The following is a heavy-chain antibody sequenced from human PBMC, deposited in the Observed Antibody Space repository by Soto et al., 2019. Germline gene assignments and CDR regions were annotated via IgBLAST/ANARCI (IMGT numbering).Heavy chain of an antibody. CDR1: GYTFTSYG. J-gene: IGHJ4*02. CDR3: ARGAPGIAAAGTFDY. Sequence: ASVKVSCKASGYTFTSYGISWVRQAPGQGLEWMGWISAYNGNTNYAQKLQGRVTMTTDTSTSTAYMELRSLRSDDTAVYYCARGAPGIAAAGTFDYWGQGTLVTVSS. D-gene: IGHD6-13*01. V-gene: IGHV1-18*01. CDR2: ISAYNGNT.